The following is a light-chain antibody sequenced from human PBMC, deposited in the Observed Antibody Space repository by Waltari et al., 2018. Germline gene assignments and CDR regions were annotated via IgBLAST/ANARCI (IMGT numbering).Light chain of an antibody. V-gene: IGKV1-9*01. CDR1: QGISSY. CDR3: QQVNSYPFT. CDR2: ARS. Sequence: IQLTQSPSSLSASVGDRVTITCLASQGISSYLTWYQQKPGKAPKLLIYARSTWLNWVPSRFSGSVFGTDFTLTISSLQPEDFATYYCQQVNSYPFTFGPGTTVDIK. J-gene: IGKJ3*01.